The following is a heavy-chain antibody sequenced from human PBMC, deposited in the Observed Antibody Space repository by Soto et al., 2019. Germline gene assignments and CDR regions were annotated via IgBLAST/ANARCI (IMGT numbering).Heavy chain of an antibody. J-gene: IGHJ6*02. CDR3: AKASKGNYYYGMDV. Sequence: GSLRLSCAASGFTFSSYAMSWVRQAPGKGLEWVSGISGSGSNTYYPDSVKGRFTVSRDNSKKTLYLQMDSLRAEDTAIYYCAKASKGNYYYGMDVWGQGTSVTVSS. CDR2: ISGSGSNT. CDR1: GFTFSSYA. V-gene: IGHV3-23*01. D-gene: IGHD6-13*01.